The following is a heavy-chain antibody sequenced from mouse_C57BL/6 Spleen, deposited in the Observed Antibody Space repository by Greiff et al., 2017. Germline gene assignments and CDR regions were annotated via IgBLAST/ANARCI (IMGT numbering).Heavy chain of an antibody. V-gene: IGHV1-52*01. CDR2: IDPSDSET. J-gene: IGHJ3*01. D-gene: IGHD3-3*01. Sequence: VPLQQPGAEMVRPGSSVTLSCKASGYTFTRSWMPWVKQRPIQGLDWIGYIDPSDSETHYNQKSKDKATLTVDKSSSTAYMQLSSLTSEDSAVYDCARGGDAWFAYWGQGTLVTVSA. CDR3: ARGGDAWFAY. CDR1: GYTFTRSW.